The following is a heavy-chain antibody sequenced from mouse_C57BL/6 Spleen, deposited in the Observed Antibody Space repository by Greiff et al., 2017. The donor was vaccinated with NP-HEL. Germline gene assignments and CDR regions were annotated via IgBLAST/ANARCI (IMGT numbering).Heavy chain of an antibody. CDR2: IDPSDSET. V-gene: IGHV1-52*01. J-gene: IGHJ4*01. D-gene: IGHD1-1*01. CDR1: GYTFTSYW. Sequence: QVQLKQPGAELVRPGSSVKLSCKASGYTFTSYWMHWVKQRPIQGLEWIGNIDPSDSETHYNQKFKDKATLTVDKSSSTAYMQLSSLTSEDSAVYYCARLPLLGGMDYWGQGTSVTVSS. CDR3: ARLPLLGGMDY.